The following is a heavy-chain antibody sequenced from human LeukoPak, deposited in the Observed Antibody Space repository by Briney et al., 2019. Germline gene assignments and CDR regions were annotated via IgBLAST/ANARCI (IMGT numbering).Heavy chain of an antibody. J-gene: IGHJ4*02. Sequence: GGSLRLSCAASGFTFSSYSMSWIRQAPGKGLEWVSYISSSGSTIYYADSVKGRFTISRDNAKNSLFLQMTSLRAEDTAVYYCARVGGRYSPLGYWGQGTLVTVSS. V-gene: IGHV3-48*04. D-gene: IGHD3-16*02. CDR2: ISSSGSTI. CDR3: ARVGGRYSPLGY. CDR1: GFTFSSYS.